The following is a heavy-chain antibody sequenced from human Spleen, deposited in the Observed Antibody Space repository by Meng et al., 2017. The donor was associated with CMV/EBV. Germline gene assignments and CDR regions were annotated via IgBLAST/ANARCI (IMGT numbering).Heavy chain of an antibody. D-gene: IGHD6-6*01. V-gene: IGHV4-39*07. J-gene: IGHJ5*02. Sequence: GSLRLSCFVSGGSISSSTYYWGWIRQPPGKGLEWIGSIYYSGSTYYNPSLKSRVTISVDTSKTQFSLKLSSVTAADTAVYYCARATREEYSSSSDWFDPWGQGTLVTVSS. CDR3: ARATREEYSSSSDWFDP. CDR2: IYYSGST. CDR1: GGSISSSTYY.